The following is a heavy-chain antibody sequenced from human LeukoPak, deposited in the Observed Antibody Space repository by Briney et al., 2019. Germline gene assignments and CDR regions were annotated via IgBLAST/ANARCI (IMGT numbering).Heavy chain of an antibody. CDR3: ARGRGGDYVPSRFDY. J-gene: IGHJ4*02. Sequence: GGSLRLSCSGSGFAFSGFAMGWVRQAPGKGLEWASSISGSGDNTYYADSVDGRFTVSRDNTKNTLYLQMNSLRADDTALYYCARGRGGDYVPSRFDYWGQGTLVTVSS. CDR1: GFAFSGFA. D-gene: IGHD4-17*01. CDR2: ISGSGDNT. V-gene: IGHV3-23*01.